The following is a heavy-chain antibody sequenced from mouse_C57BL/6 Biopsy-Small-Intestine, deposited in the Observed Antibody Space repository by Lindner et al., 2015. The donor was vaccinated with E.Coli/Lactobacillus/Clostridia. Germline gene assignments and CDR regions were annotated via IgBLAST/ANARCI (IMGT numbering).Heavy chain of an antibody. D-gene: IGHD2-5*01. CDR2: ISSGGSYT. CDR3: ASDSYYSNYPWFAY. Sequence: VQLQESGGDLVKPGGSLKLSCAASGFSFVSYGMSWVRQTPDKRLEWVATISSGGSYTYYPDSVRGRFTISRDNAKNTLYLQMSSLKSEDTAMYYCASDSYYSNYPWFAYWGQGTLVTVSA. J-gene: IGHJ3*01. V-gene: IGHV5-6*01. CDR1: GFSFVSYG.